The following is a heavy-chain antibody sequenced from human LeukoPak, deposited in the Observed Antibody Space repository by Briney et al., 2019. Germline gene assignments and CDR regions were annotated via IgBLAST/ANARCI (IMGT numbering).Heavy chain of an antibody. CDR2: IRYDGSNK. J-gene: IGHJ5*02. D-gene: IGHD1-1*01. Sequence: GGSLRLSCAASGFTFSSYGMHWVRQAPGKGLEWVAFIRYDGSNKYYADSVKGRFTISRDNSKNTLYLQMNSLRAEDTAVYYCAKDLGTMYVYEDWFDPWGQGTLVTVSS. CDR3: AKDLGTMYVYEDWFDP. CDR1: GFTFSSYG. V-gene: IGHV3-30*02.